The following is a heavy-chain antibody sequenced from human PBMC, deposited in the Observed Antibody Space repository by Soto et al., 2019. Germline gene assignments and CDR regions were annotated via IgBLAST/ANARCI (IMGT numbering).Heavy chain of an antibody. J-gene: IGHJ4*02. CDR1: GLTFGDYA. D-gene: IGHD3-16*01. CDR2: IWCKPCGPTT. CDR3: TRDGWGGASYY. Sequence: GGSLRLSSKNYGLTFGDYAVSRVSQAPGRGLEWFGFIWCKPCGPTTDYAASVTGRFTISRDYSRSVAYMKINSLKTEDTAVYYCTRDGWGGASYYWGQGTLVTVSS. V-gene: IGHV3-49*04.